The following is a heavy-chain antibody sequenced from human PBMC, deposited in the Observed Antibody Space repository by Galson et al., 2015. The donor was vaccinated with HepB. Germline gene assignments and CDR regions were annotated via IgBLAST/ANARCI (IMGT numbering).Heavy chain of an antibody. CDR2: VSYSGANT. CDR3: AKGSGFCRGGSCLNWFDP. CDR1: GFSFGRYA. V-gene: IGHV3-23*01. J-gene: IGHJ5*02. Sequence: SLRLSCAASGFSFGRYAISWVRQAPGKGLEWVSVVSYSGANTYYADSVKGRFTISRDNSKNTLYLQMNRLRAEDTAIYYCAKGSGFCRGGSCLNWFDPWGQGTLVTVFS. D-gene: IGHD2-15*01.